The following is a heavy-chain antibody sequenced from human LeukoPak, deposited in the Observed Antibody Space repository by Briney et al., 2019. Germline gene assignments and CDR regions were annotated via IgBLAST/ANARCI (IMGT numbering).Heavy chain of an antibody. J-gene: IGHJ4*02. CDR2: ISSSGGHT. CDR1: GLTLRLFS. V-gene: IGHV3-21*01. CDR3: ASPRMIRGTITTPFDY. D-gene: IGHD3-10*01. Sequence: GGSLRLSCAASGLTLRLFSMNWVRQAPGKGLEWVSSISSSGGHTFYSDSVKGRFTISRDNAKNSLYLQMNSLRAGDTAIYYCASPRMIRGTITTPFDYWGQGILVTVSS.